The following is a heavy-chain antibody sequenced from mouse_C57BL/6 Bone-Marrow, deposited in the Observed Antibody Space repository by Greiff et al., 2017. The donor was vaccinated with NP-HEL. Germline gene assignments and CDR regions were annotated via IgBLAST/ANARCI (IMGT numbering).Heavy chain of an antibody. Sequence: VQLQQSGAELARPGASVKMSCKASGYTFTSYTMHWVNQRPGQGLEWIGYINPSSGYTKYNQKFKDKATLTADKSSSTAYMQLSSLTSEDSAVYYCASHYYGSSYWYFDVWGTGTTVTVSS. V-gene: IGHV1-4*01. J-gene: IGHJ1*03. CDR2: INPSSGYT. CDR1: GYTFTSYT. D-gene: IGHD1-1*01. CDR3: ASHYYGSSYWYFDV.